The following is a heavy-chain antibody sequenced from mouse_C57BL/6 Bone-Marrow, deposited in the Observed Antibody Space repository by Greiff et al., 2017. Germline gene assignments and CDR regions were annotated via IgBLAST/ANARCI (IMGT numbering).Heavy chain of an antibody. CDR1: GYTFTDYN. V-gene: IGHV1-22*01. CDR2: INPNNGGT. D-gene: IGHD1-1*01. Sequence: VQLKQSGPELVKPGASVKMSCKASGYTFTDYNMHWVKQSHGKSLEWIGYINPNNGGTSYNQKFKGKATFTVNKSSSTAYMELRSLTSEDSAVYYCARRGPYGSSLFAYWGQGTLVTVSA. J-gene: IGHJ3*01. CDR3: ARRGPYGSSLFAY.